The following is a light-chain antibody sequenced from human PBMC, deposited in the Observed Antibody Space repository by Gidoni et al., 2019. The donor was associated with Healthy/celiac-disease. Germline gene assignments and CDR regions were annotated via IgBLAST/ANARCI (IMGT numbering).Light chain of an antibody. Sequence: DIQLTQSPSFLSASVGDRVTITCRARQGISSYLAWYQQKPGKAPKLLIYAASTLQIGVPSRFSGSGSGTEFTLTISSLQPEDFATYYCQQLNTYPWTFGQGTKVEIK. CDR2: AAS. V-gene: IGKV1-9*01. CDR3: QQLNTYPWT. CDR1: QGISSY. J-gene: IGKJ1*01.